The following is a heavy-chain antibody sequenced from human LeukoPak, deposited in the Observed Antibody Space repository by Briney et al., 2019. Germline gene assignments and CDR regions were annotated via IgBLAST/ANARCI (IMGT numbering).Heavy chain of an antibody. Sequence: GGSLRLSWAPFGFTFGDHWMSWVRKAPGKGREWVANIKLDGSDTYYLDSVEGRFTASRDNATNSLYLQMHRLRVEDTAVYYCARLSSYGLHDAFEIWGHGTMVTVSS. CDR2: IKLDGSDT. CDR3: ARLSSYGLHDAFEI. CDR1: GFTFGDHW. D-gene: IGHD3-16*01. V-gene: IGHV3-7*01. J-gene: IGHJ3*02.